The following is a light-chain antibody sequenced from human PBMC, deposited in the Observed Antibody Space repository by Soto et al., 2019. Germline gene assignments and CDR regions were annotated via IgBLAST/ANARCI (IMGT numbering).Light chain of an antibody. CDR2: GNT. Sequence: QSVLTQPPSVSGAPGQRVTISCTGSSSSIGAGYDVHWYQQLPGRAPKLLFYGNTNRPSGVPDRFSGSKSGTSASLAITGLQADDEADYSCLSFDSSLSVVFGGGTKLTVL. CDR3: LSFDSSLSVV. J-gene: IGLJ2*01. CDR1: SSSIGAGYD. V-gene: IGLV1-40*01.